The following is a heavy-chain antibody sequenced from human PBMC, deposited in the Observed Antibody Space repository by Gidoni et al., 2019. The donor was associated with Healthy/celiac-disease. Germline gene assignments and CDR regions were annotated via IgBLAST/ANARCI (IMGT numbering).Heavy chain of an antibody. CDR1: GFTFDDYA. J-gene: IGHJ4*02. Sequence: EVQLVESGGGLVQPGRSLRLSCAASGFTFDDYAMHWVRQAPGKGLEWVSCISWNSGSIGYADSVKGRFTISRDNAKNSLYLQMNSLRAEDTALYYCAKSVLHHYDFWSGYYFDYWGQGTLVTVSS. CDR2: ISWNSGSI. V-gene: IGHV3-9*01. CDR3: AKSVLHHYDFWSGYYFDY. D-gene: IGHD3-3*01.